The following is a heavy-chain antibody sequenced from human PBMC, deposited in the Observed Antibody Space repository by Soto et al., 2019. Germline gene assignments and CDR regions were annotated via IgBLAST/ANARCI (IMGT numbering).Heavy chain of an antibody. V-gene: IGHV1-69*01. D-gene: IGHD4-17*01. J-gene: IGHJ4*02. Sequence: QVRLVQSGAEVKKPGSSVKVSCKASGGTFSSYAISWVRQAPGQGLEWMGGIIPIFGTANYAQKFQGRVTITADESTSTAYMELSSLRSEDTAVYYCARGYYGGKWSGVTHDYWGQGTLVTVSS. CDR1: GGTFSSYA. CDR2: IIPIFGTA. CDR3: ARGYYGGKWSGVTHDY.